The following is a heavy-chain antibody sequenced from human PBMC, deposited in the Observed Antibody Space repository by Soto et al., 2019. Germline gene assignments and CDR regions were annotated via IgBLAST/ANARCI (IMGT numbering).Heavy chain of an antibody. V-gene: IGHV4-30-4*01. CDR1: AGSISSDDYY. Sequence: SETLSLTCTVSAGSISSDDYYWTWIRQPPGKGLEWIGYIYHSGRTSYNPSLDSRITISMDTSKNQFSLKLSSVSAADTAVYYCARDRSNSPDYFDYWGQGALVTVSS. J-gene: IGHJ4*02. D-gene: IGHD6-6*01. CDR3: ARDRSNSPDYFDY. CDR2: IYHSGRT.